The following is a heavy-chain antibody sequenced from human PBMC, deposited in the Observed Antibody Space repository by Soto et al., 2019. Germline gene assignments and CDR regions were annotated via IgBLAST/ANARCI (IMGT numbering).Heavy chain of an antibody. Sequence: SETLSLTCTVSGGSVSSGSYYWSWIRQPPGKGLEWIGYIYYGGSTNYNPSLKSRVTISVDTSKNQFSLKLSSVTAADTAVYYCARVDTAMVSSIDPWGQGTLVTVSS. CDR1: GGSVSSGSYY. D-gene: IGHD5-18*01. CDR2: IYYGGST. V-gene: IGHV4-61*01. CDR3: ARVDTAMVSSIDP. J-gene: IGHJ5*02.